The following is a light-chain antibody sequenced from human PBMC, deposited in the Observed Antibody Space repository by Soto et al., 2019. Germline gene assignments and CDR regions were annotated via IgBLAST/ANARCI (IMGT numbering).Light chain of an antibody. CDR1: SSDVGGYKY. CDR3: SSYTSSSTYV. V-gene: IGLV2-14*03. Sequence: QSALTQPASVSGSPGQSITISCTGTSSDVGGYKYVSWYQHHPGKAPKLMIYDVRNRPSGVSNRFSGSKSGNTASLTISGLQAEDEADYYCSSYTSSSTYVFGTGTKVTVL. CDR2: DVR. J-gene: IGLJ1*01.